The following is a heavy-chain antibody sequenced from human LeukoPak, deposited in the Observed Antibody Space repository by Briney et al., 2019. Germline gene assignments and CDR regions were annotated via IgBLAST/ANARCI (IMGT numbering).Heavy chain of an antibody. CDR1: GYTFTGYY. CDR2: ISPNSDDT. Sequence: VKVSCKASGYTFTGYYLHWVRQAPGQGLEWMGWISPNSDDTNYAQKFRGRVNKTRDTSVSTAYMELSRLRSDDTAIYYCARGGFDYWGQGTLVTVSS. J-gene: IGHJ4*02. V-gene: IGHV1-2*02. CDR3: ARGGFDY.